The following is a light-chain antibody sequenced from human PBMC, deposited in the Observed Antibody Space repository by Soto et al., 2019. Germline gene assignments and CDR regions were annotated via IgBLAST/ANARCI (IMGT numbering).Light chain of an antibody. CDR3: QQLNNYPRALT. V-gene: IGKV1-9*01. CDR2: GAS. J-gene: IGKJ4*01. Sequence: DIQLTQSPSFLSASVGDRVTITCRASQAISNNLAWYQHNPGKPPKLLIYGASTLQSGVPSRFSGSGSGTEFTLTIISRQPEDFATYYCQQLNNYPRALTFGGGTKVDIE. CDR1: QAISNN.